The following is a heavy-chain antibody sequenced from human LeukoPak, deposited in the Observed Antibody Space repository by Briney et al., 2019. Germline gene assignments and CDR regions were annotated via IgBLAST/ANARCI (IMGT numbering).Heavy chain of an antibody. CDR3: AKDPNCDILTGGIDY. Sequence: GGSLRLSCAASGFTFDDYAMHWVRQAPGKGLEWVSGISWNSGSIGYADSVKGRFTISRDNAKNSLYLQMNSLRAEDTALYYCAKDPNCDILTGGIDYWGQGTLVTVSS. CDR2: ISWNSGSI. CDR1: GFTFDDYA. J-gene: IGHJ4*02. D-gene: IGHD3-9*01. V-gene: IGHV3-9*01.